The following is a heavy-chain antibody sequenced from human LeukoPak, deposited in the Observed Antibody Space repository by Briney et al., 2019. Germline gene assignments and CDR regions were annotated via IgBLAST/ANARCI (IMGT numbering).Heavy chain of an antibody. Sequence: SGGSLRLSCAASGFTFSSYAMSWVRQAPGKGLEWVSDISGSGVRTCYADSVKGRFTISRDNSKNTLFLQMNRLTVEDTAVYYCAKDSYDYVWGSHIDYWGQGTLVTVSS. D-gene: IGHD3-16*01. V-gene: IGHV3-23*01. J-gene: IGHJ4*02. CDR2: ISGSGVRT. CDR1: GFTFSSYA. CDR3: AKDSYDYVWGSHIDY.